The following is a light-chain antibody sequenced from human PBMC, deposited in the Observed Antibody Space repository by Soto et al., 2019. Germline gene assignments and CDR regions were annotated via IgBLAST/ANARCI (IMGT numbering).Light chain of an antibody. CDR2: DTS. CDR1: TGAVTSGHY. V-gene: IGLV7-46*01. CDR3: LLSYTGTRPVV. J-gene: IGLJ2*01. Sequence: QAVVTQEPSLTVSPGGTVTLTCGSSTGAVTSGHYPYWFQQKPGQAPRTLIYDTSNKQPWTPARFSGSLLGGKAALTLSGAQPEDEAEYYCLLSYTGTRPVVFGGGTKLTVL.